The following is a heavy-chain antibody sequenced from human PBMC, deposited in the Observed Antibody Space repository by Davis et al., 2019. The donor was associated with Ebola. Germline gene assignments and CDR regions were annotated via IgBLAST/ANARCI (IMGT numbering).Heavy chain of an antibody. CDR2: INPNNGGT. Sequence: AASVKVSCKASGYTFTGYYLNWVRQAPGQGLEWMGRINPNNGGTNYAQKFQGRVTMTSDTSISTAYMELSNLRSDDTVLYYCARGAYTSGGMDVWGQGTKVTVSS. CDR1: GYTFTGYY. D-gene: IGHD3-10*01. CDR3: ARGAYTSGGMDV. V-gene: IGHV1-2*05. J-gene: IGHJ6*02.